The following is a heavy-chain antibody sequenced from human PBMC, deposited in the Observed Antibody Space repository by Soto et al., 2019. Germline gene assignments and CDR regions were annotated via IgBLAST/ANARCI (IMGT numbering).Heavy chain of an antibody. D-gene: IGHD2-21*01. CDR3: AKDCCILWRKNFFDY. CDR1: GFTFSSYG. CDR2: ISYDGSNK. V-gene: IGHV3-30*18. J-gene: IGHJ4*02. Sequence: PGGSLRLSCTASGFTFSSYGMHLVRHAPGKELEWVAVISYDGSNKYYADSVKGRFTISRDNSKNTLYLQMNSLRAEDTAVYYCAKDCCILWRKNFFDYCGQGSLVPVSS.